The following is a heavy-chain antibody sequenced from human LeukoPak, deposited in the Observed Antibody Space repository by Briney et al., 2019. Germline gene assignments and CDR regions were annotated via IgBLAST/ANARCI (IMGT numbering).Heavy chain of an antibody. CDR3: AKDNYDFWSGFLFDP. J-gene: IGHJ5*02. V-gene: IGHV3-48*01. D-gene: IGHD3-3*01. CDR2: ISSSSSTI. Sequence: QPGGSLRLSCAASGFTFSSYSMNWVRQAPGKGLEWVSYISSSSSTIYYADSVKGRFTISRDNSKNTLYLQMNSLRAEDTAVYYCAKDNYDFWSGFLFDPWGQGTLVTVSS. CDR1: GFTFSSYS.